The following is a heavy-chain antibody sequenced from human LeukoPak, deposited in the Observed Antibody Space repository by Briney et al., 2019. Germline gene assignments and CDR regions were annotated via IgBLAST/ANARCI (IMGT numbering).Heavy chain of an antibody. D-gene: IGHD3-22*01. J-gene: IGHJ4*02. CDR1: GFTFSSYA. CDR2: IVRNGDST. CDR3: ARRGYDRNGYPFDN. V-gene: IGHV3-23*01. Sequence: GGSLRLSCAASGFTFSSYALSWVRQVPGKGLEWVSNIVRNGDSTYYADSVKGRFTISRDNSKNTLDLQMNSLRVDDTAVYYCARRGYDRNGYPFDNWSQGTLVTVSS.